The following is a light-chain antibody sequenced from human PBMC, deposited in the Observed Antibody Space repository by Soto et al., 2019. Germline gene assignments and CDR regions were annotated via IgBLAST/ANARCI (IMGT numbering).Light chain of an antibody. Sequence: DIQMTQSPSSLSASVEDRVIITCRASQSISNDLNWYQQKPGKAPKLLIYKASTLKSGVPSRFSGSGSGTEFTLTISSLQPDDFATYYCQHYNSYSEAFGQGTKVDIK. J-gene: IGKJ1*01. CDR3: QHYNSYSEA. V-gene: IGKV1-5*03. CDR2: KAS. CDR1: QSISND.